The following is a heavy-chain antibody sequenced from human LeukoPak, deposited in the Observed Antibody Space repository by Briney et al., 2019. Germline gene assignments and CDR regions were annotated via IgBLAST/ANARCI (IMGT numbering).Heavy chain of an antibody. Sequence: SQTLSLTCTVSGDSISSGSYYWRWIRQPAGKGLEWIGRIYTSGSTNYNPSLKSRVTISVDTSKNQFSLKLSSVTAADTAVYYCARAYSNYDYYYYMDVWGKGTTVTVSS. J-gene: IGHJ6*03. CDR3: ARAYSNYDYYYYMDV. V-gene: IGHV4-61*02. D-gene: IGHD4-11*01. CDR1: GDSISSGSYY. CDR2: IYTSGST.